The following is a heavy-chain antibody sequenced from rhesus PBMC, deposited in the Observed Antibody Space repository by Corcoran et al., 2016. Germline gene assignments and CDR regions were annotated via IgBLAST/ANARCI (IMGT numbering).Heavy chain of an antibody. CDR3: VRHTIDSGKPSYFEF. CDR2: IYSIGRIT. D-gene: IGHD3-16*01. J-gene: IGHJ1*01. V-gene: IGHV4-93*02. Sequence: QVQLQESGPAVVKPSETLSLTCAFSGDSISTSNKWWSWIRLFTGQGLEWIGGIYSIGRITDNKASINSRVSIAMDTSKNQFSLKVNSVTAADVAIYYCVRHTIDSGKPSYFEFWGQCAPVTVSS. CDR1: GDSISTSNKW.